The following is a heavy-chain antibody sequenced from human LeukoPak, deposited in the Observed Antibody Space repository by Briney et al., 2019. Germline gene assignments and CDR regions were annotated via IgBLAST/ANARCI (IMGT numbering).Heavy chain of an antibody. CDR1: GFAFSSYA. J-gene: IGHJ4*02. D-gene: IGHD6-19*01. Sequence: GGSLRLSCAASGFAFSSYAMRWVRQAPGKGLDWVSTISGSGATTSYADPVKGRFTISRDNSKNTLYLQMNSLRAEDTAVYYCAKDFLLRMAVAIDYWGQGTLVTVSS. V-gene: IGHV3-23*01. CDR2: ISGSGATT. CDR3: AKDFLLRMAVAIDY.